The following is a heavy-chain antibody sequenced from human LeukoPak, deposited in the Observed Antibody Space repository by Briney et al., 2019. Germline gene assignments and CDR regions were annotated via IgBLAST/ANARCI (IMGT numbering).Heavy chain of an antibody. CDR2: ISHSGST. J-gene: IGHJ4*02. D-gene: IGHD3-10*01. V-gene: IGHV4-4*02. Sequence: SETLSLTCAVSGDSVSNSNWWTWVRQPPGKGLEWIGGISHSGSTKYKPSLKTRVTISLDTSNNRFSLNLTSVTAADTAVYYCARGWGSGSLLNWGQGALVTVSS. CDR3: ARGWGSGSLLN. CDR1: GDSVSNSNW.